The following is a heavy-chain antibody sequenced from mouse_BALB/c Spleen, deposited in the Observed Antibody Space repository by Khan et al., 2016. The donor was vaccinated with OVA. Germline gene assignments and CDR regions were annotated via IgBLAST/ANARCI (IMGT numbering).Heavy chain of an antibody. V-gene: IGHV5-6*01. J-gene: IGHJ3*01. CDR1: GLSFSSYS. D-gene: IGHD4-1*01. CDR3: ASHLTGSFAY. CDR2: ISSGGDYT. Sequence: EVELVESGGDLVKPGGSLKLSCAASGLSFSSYSMSWVRQTPDKRLEWVATISSGGDYTYYPDIVKGRFTISRDNAKNTLYLQMSSLKSEDTAMYYCASHLTGSFAYWGQGTLVTVSA.